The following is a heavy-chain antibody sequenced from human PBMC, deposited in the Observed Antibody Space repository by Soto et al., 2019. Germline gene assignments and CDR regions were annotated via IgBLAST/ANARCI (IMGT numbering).Heavy chain of an antibody. Sequence: QLQLQESGPGLVKPSETLSLTCTVSNGSISSAIYYWGWIRQPPGKGLEWIGSIYHSGSTYYNPSLQGLVTISVDTSKEQFSLKLSSVTAADTAVYFCAGRSSLASVQVYFGEISNYNWFDPWGQGTLVTVSS. CDR2: IYHSGST. V-gene: IGHV4-39*01. D-gene: IGHD3-10*01. CDR1: NGSISSAIYY. CDR3: AGRSSLASVQVYFGEISNYNWFDP. J-gene: IGHJ5*02.